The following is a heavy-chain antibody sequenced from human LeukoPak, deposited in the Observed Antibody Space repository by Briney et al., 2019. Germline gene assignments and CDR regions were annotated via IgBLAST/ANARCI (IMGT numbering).Heavy chain of an antibody. V-gene: IGHV1-2*02. CDR1: GYTFTGYY. CDR2: INPNSGGT. D-gene: IGHD3-22*01. J-gene: IGHJ5*02. Sequence: GASVKVSCKASGYTFTGYYMHWVRQAPGQGLEWMGWINPNSGGTNYAQKFQGRVTMTEDTSTDTAYMELSSLRSEDTAVYYCATGPAPYDSSGPGTYGFDPWGQGTLVTVSS. CDR3: ATGPAPYDSSGPGTYGFDP.